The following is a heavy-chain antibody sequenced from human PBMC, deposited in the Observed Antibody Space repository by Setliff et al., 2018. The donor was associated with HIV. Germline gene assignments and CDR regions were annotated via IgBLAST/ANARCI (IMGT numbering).Heavy chain of an antibody. J-gene: IGHJ4*02. V-gene: IGHV3-7*01. Sequence: GGSLRLSCATSGFNVNSHYMNWVRQAPGKGLEWVANIKQDGSETYYVDSVKGRFTISRDNAKNSLYLQMNSLRAEDTAVYYCASTTDYWGQGTLVTVSS. CDR2: IKQDGSET. CDR1: GFNVNSHY. D-gene: IGHD1-26*01. CDR3: ASTTDY.